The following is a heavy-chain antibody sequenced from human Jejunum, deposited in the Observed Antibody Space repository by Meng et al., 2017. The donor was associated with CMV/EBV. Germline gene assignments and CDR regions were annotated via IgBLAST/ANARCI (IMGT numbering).Heavy chain of an antibody. CDR3: VRANLGSADY. CDR2: ITPSSGGT. J-gene: IGHJ4*02. Sequence: QGQVVQAGAEVKKPGASVKVSCKASGYTFTSYGISWVRQAPGQGLEWMGWITPSSGGTTYAQKFQGRVTMTRDTSISTAYMELSSLRSDDAAIYYCVRANLGSADYWGQGTLVTVSS. CDR1: GYTFTSYG. V-gene: IGHV1-2*02. D-gene: IGHD7-27*01.